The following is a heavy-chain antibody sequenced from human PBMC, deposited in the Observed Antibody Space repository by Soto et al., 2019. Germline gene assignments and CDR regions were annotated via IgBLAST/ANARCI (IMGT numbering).Heavy chain of an antibody. CDR3: NRTFDGSDYFSPEFDY. D-gene: IGHD3-22*01. CDR2: IRRRAKNYAT. Sequence: EVQLVESGGDLVQPGGSLKLSCAASGFTFSGSAMHWVRQASGKGLEWVGHIRRRAKNYATVYAASVKGRFIISRDDSKSTAYLQMNSLKTDDAAVYYCNRTFDGSDYFSPEFDYWGQGTLVTVSS. V-gene: IGHV3-73*02. J-gene: IGHJ4*02. CDR1: GFTFSGSA.